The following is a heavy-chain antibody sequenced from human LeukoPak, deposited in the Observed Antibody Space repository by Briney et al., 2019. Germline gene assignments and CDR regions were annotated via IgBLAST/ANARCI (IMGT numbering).Heavy chain of an antibody. CDR3: ARDSSSWSPFDY. V-gene: IGHV3-21*01. CDR1: GFTFSSYS. D-gene: IGHD6-13*01. J-gene: IGHJ4*02. Sequence: GGSLRLSCAASGFTFSSYSMNWVRQAPGKGLEGVSSISSSSSYIYYADSVKGRFTISRDNAKNSLYLQMNSLRAEDTAVYYCARDSSSWSPFDYWGQGTLVTVSS. CDR2: ISSSSSYI.